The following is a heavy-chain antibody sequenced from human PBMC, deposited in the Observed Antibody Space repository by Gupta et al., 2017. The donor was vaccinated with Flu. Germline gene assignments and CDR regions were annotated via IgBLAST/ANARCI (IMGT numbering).Heavy chain of an antibody. J-gene: IGHJ4*02. Sequence: QVQLVESGGGVVQPGRSLTLSCTASGFTFTSYGIHWVRQGPGKGLEWVAVISHDGTYKRYGDSVKGRFTLSRDNSKNTVYLQMNSLRGEDTALYFCARDIDTAAVTSHYFDRWGQGALVTVSS. CDR2: ISHDGTYK. CDR1: GFTFTSYG. D-gene: IGHD5-18*01. CDR3: ARDIDTAAVTSHYFDR. V-gene: IGHV3-30*03.